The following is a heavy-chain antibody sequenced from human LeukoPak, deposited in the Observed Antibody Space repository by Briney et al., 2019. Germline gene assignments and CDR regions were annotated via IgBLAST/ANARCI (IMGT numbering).Heavy chain of an antibody. V-gene: IGHV4-39*07. J-gene: IGHJ5*02. D-gene: IGHD3-3*01. CDR2: TYYSRNT. Sequence: SETLSLTCTVSGGSISSSGNFWGWVRQLPGRGLEWIASTYYSRNTYYNPSLKSRVTISADTSKNQFSLKLSSVTAADTAVYYCARESEGNFGLWRFDPWGQGTLVTVSS. CDR3: ARESEGNFGLWRFDP. CDR1: GGSISSSGNF.